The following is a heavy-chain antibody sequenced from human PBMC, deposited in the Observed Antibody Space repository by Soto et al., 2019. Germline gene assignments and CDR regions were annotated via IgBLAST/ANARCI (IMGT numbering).Heavy chain of an antibody. CDR2: INTDGSRT. Sequence: GSLRLSCAASGFTFSRFWMHWVRQAPGKGLVWVSRINTDGSRTTYADSVKGRFTISRDNAKNTLYLQMDSLRAEDTGVYYCTRDPGAYSSTWSFYFDSWGQGTLVTVSS. V-gene: IGHV3-74*01. J-gene: IGHJ4*02. D-gene: IGHD6-13*01. CDR3: TRDPGAYSSTWSFYFDS. CDR1: GFTFSRFW.